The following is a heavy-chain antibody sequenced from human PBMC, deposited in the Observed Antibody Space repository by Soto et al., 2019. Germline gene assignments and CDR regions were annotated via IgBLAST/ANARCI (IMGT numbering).Heavy chain of an antibody. J-gene: IGHJ5*02. CDR1: GGSFSGYY. V-gene: IGHV4-34*01. CDR3: ARGLLQGLVLNWFDP. CDR2: INHSGST. Sequence: QVQLQQWGAGLLKPSETLSLTCAVYGGSFSGYYWSWIRQPPGKGLEWIGEINHSGSTNYNPSLKRRVTISVDTSKNQFSLKLSSVTAADTAVYYCARGLLQGLVLNWFDPWGQGTLVTVSS. D-gene: IGHD6-19*01.